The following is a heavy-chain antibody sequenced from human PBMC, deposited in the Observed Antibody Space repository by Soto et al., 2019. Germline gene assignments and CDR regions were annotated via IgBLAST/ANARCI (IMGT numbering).Heavy chain of an antibody. CDR1: GGSFSDYF. CDR3: AGGEFASSSFHYYYYAVDV. J-gene: IGHJ6*02. D-gene: IGHD6-6*01. Sequence: SETLSLTCAVYGGSFSDYFWNWIRKPPGKGMEWIGEINHSGSTNFNPSLKSRVAISAHTSRNQFSLRLTSVTAADTAVYYCAGGEFASSSFHYYYYAVDVWGQGTTVTVSS. V-gene: IGHV4-34*01. CDR2: INHSGST.